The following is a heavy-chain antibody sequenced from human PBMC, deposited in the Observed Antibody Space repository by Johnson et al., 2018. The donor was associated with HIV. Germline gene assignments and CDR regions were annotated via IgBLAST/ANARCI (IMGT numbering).Heavy chain of an antibody. CDR1: GFTFSSYD. CDR2: IGTAGDT. J-gene: IGHJ3*02. V-gene: IGHV3-13*01. D-gene: IGHD4-17*01. Sequence: VQLVESGGGLVQPGGSLRLSCAASGFTFSSYDMHWVRQATGKGLEWVSAIGTAGDTYYPGSVKGRFTISRDNAKNTLYLQMNSLRAEDTAVYYCARDEGLDYGASLGAFDIWGQGTMVTVSS. CDR3: ARDEGLDYGASLGAFDI.